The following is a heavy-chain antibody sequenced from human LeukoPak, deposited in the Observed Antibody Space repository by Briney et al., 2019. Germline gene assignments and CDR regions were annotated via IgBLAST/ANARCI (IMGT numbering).Heavy chain of an antibody. J-gene: IGHJ4*02. Sequence: GGSLRLSCAASGFTFSGSAMHWVRQASGKGLEWVGRIRSKANSYATAYAASVKGRFTISRDDSKNTAYLQMNSLKTEDTAVYYCAKTALHGCSSTSCPNDYWGQGTLVTVSS. CDR1: GFTFSGSA. CDR2: IRSKANSYAT. CDR3: AKTALHGCSSTSCPNDY. D-gene: IGHD2-2*01. V-gene: IGHV3-73*01.